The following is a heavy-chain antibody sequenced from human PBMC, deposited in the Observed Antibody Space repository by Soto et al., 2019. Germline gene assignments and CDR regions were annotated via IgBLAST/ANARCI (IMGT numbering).Heavy chain of an antibody. V-gene: IGHV4-59*11. CDR3: AGAESNNWYPN. Sequence: QVQLQESGPGLVKPSETLSLICTVSGGSISSHYWSWIRQPPGKGLEWIAYIHYTGSTNYNPSLRSRVTTSVETSNNQFSRKLSSLTAEDTAVYYCAGAESNNWYPNWGQGTLVTVSS. CDR2: IHYTGST. J-gene: IGHJ5*02. CDR1: GGSISSHY.